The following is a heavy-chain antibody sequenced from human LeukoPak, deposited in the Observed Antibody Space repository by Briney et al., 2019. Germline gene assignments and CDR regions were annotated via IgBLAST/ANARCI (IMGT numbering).Heavy chain of an antibody. Sequence: ASVKVSCKASGGTFSSYAISWVRQAPGQGLEWMGRIIPILGIANYAQKFQGRVTITADKSTSTAYMELSSLRSEDTAVYYCARDREVGDGYNLFDYWGQGTLVTVSS. CDR2: IIPILGIA. V-gene: IGHV1-69*04. D-gene: IGHD5-24*01. J-gene: IGHJ4*02. CDR3: ARDREVGDGYNLFDY. CDR1: GGTFSSYA.